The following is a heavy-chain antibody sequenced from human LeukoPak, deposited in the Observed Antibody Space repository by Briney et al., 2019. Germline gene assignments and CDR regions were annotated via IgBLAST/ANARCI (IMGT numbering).Heavy chain of an antibody. CDR2: IKQDGSEK. Sequence: PGGSLRLSCAASGFTFSSYWMSWVRQAPGKGLEWVANIKQDGSEKYYVDSVKGRFTISRDNAKNSLYLQTNSLRAEDTAVYYCARGSGSYYSYFDYWGQGTLVTVSS. CDR3: ARGSGSYYSYFDY. D-gene: IGHD1-26*01. J-gene: IGHJ4*02. V-gene: IGHV3-7*04. CDR1: GFTFSSYW.